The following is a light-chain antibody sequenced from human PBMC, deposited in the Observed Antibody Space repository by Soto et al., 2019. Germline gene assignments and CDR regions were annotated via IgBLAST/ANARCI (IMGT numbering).Light chain of an antibody. CDR3: LLSYNGARV. J-gene: IGLJ2*01. CDR2: DTT. V-gene: IGLV7-46*01. CDR1: TGPVTSGHY. Sequence: QAVVTQEPSLTVSPGGTVTLTCGSDTGPVTSGHYPYWFQQKPGQAPRTLIYDTTNKHSWAPARFSGSLLGGKAALTLSGAQPEDEAGYYCLLSYNGARVFGGGTKVTVL.